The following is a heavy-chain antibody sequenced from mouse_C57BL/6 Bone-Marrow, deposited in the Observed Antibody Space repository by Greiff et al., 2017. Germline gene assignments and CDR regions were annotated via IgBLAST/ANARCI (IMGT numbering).Heavy chain of an antibody. D-gene: IGHD1-1*01. Sequence: EVQRVESGGGLVQPGGSLKLSCAASGFTFSDYGMAWVRQAPRKGPEWVAFISNLAYSIYYADTVTGRFTISRENAKNTLYLEMSSLRSEDTAMYYCARSYYYGSSPAWFAYRGQGTLVTVSA. CDR1: GFTFSDYG. CDR2: ISNLAYSI. V-gene: IGHV5-15*01. CDR3: ARSYYYGSSPAWFAY. J-gene: IGHJ3*01.